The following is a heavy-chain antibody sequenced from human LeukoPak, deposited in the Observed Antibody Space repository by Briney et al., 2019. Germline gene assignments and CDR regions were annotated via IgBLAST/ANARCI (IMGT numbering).Heavy chain of an antibody. V-gene: IGHV3-74*01. CDR1: GFTFSSYW. D-gene: IGHD6-19*01. CDR2: INTDGSST. Sequence: GGSLRLSCAASGFTFSSYWMHWVRQAPGKGLVWVSRINTDGSSTSYADSVKGRFTISRDNAKNTLYLQMNSLRAEDTAVYYCAKEPPYSSGWYDYWGQGTLVTVSS. J-gene: IGHJ4*02. CDR3: AKEPPYSSGWYDY.